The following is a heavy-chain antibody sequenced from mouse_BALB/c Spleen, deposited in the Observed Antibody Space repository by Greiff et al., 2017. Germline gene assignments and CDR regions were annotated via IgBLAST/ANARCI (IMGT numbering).Heavy chain of an antibody. J-gene: IGHJ2*01. Sequence: EVKLVESGGGLVKPGGSLKLSCAASGFTFSSYTMSWVRQTPEKRLEWVATISSGGSYTYYPDSVKGRFTISRGNAKNTLYLQMSSLKSEDTAMYYCTRDDYYYGSSFFDYWGQGTTLTVSA. CDR2: ISSGGSYT. CDR3: TRDDYYYGSSFFDY. V-gene: IGHV5-6-4*01. D-gene: IGHD1-1*01. CDR1: GFTFSSYT.